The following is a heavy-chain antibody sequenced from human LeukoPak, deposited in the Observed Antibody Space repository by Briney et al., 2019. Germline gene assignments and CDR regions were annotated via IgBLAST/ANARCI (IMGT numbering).Heavy chain of an antibody. CDR3: ARVDQRYYYGMDV. D-gene: IGHD2-2*01. J-gene: IGHJ6*02. V-gene: IGHV4-4*02. Sequence: SETLSLTCAVSGGSISSSNWWSWVRQPPGQGLEWIGEINHSGSTNYNPSLKSRVTISVDTSKNQFSLKLSSVTAADTAVYYCARVDQRYYYGMDVWGQGTTVTVSS. CDR2: INHSGST. CDR1: GGSISSSNW.